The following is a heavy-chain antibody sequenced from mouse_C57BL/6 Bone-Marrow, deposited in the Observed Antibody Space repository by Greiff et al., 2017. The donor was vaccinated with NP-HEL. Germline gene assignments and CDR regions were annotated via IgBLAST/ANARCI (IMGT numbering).Heavy chain of an antibody. CDR2: INPSNGGT. J-gene: IGHJ1*03. Sequence: QVQLKQPGTELVKPGASVKLSCKASGYTFTSYWMHWVKQRPGQGLEWIGNINPSNGGTNYNEKFKSKATLTVDKSSSTAYMQLSSLTSEDSAVYYCARFYYYGSNWYFDVWGTGTTVTVSS. V-gene: IGHV1-53*01. CDR3: ARFYYYGSNWYFDV. D-gene: IGHD1-1*01. CDR1: GYTFTSYW.